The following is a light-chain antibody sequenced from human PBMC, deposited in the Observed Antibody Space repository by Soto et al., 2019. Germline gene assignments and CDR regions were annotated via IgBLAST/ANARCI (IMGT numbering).Light chain of an antibody. J-gene: IGKJ5*01. CDR2: AAS. CDR3: QQSYRTMIT. CDR1: QSISSY. V-gene: IGKV1-39*01. Sequence: DIQMTQSPSSLSASVGDRVTITCRASQSISSYLNWYQQKPGKAPKLLIYAASSLQSGVPSRFSGCGSGTDFTLAIRSLQAEDFATYYCQQSYRTMITFGQGTRLEIK.